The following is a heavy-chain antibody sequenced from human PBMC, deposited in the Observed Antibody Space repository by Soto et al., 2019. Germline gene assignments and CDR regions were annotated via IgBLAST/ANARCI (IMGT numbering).Heavy chain of an antibody. CDR1: GFTFSSYS. CDR3: AKKVNSGPGSQYFDY. D-gene: IGHD3-10*01. V-gene: IGHV3-23*01. CDR2: FRTSGDGGTT. Sequence: LRLSCAASGFTFSSYSMSWVRQAPGKGLEWVSGFRTSGDGGTTYYTDSVKGRFTISRDNSKNMLFLQMNSLRAEDTAIYYCAKKVNSGPGSQYFDYWGQGTLVTVSS. J-gene: IGHJ4*02.